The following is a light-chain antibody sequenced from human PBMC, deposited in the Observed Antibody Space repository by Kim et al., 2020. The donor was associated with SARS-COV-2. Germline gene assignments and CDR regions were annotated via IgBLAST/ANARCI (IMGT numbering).Light chain of an antibody. CDR1: QTISTY. CDR2: AAS. Sequence: SGGDRVTIICRASQTISTYLSWYQQKPGKAPKLLIYAASSLQSGVPSRFSGSGAGTDFTLTISSLQPEDFATYYCQQSYSTPMYTFGQGTKLEI. J-gene: IGKJ2*01. CDR3: QQSYSTPMYT. V-gene: IGKV1-39*01.